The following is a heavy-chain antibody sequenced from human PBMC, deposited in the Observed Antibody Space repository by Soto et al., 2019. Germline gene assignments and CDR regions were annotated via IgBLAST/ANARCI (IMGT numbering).Heavy chain of an antibody. CDR2: INPHTGHT. Sequence: QVQLVQSGGEVKKPGASVRVSCKASGYSFTGFGINWVRQAPGQGLEWMGWINPHTGHTNYAQKLQDRVIITPDTSTSTAYFDLRTLSSDDTALYFWARRQSPVAGNYYYMDVWGSGTTV. D-gene: IGHD6-19*01. V-gene: IGHV1-18*01. CDR3: ARRQSPVAGNYYYMDV. J-gene: IGHJ6*03. CDR1: GYSFTGFG.